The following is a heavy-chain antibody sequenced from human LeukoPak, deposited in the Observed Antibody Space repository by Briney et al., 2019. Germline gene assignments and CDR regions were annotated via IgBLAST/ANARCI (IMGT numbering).Heavy chain of an antibody. J-gene: IGHJ4*02. V-gene: IGHV4-4*07. CDR2: LYTSGST. Sequence: PSETLSLTCTVSDGSISSYYWSWIRQPAGKGLEWIWRLYTSGSTNYNPSLKSRVTMSVDTSKNQFSLKLSSVTAADTAVYYCACSSSGWFWNYWGQGTLVTVSS. CDR3: ACSSSGWFWNY. CDR1: DGSISSYY. D-gene: IGHD6-19*01.